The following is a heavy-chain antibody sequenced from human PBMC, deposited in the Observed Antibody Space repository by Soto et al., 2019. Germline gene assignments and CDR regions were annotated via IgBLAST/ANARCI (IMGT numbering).Heavy chain of an antibody. CDR3: ARNYYFDF. CDR1: GFTFNIFA. Sequence: EVQLFDSGGGLVQPGGSLRLSCVASGFTFNIFAMSWVRQAPGKGLEWVSSIGVSGDTYYADSVKGRFTISRDNSKNSLSLQMNSLRAEDAAVYYCARNYYFDFWGLGTLVTVYS. CDR2: IGVSGDT. V-gene: IGHV3-23*01. J-gene: IGHJ4*02.